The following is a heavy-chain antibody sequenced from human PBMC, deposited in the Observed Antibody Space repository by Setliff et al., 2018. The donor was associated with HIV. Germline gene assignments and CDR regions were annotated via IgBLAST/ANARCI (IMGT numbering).Heavy chain of an antibody. D-gene: IGHD3-10*01. CDR2: IYHSGST. CDR1: SYSISSGYY. V-gene: IGHV4-38-2*01. J-gene: IGHJ4*02. CDR3: ARVQVSGTYPIDY. Sequence: SETLSLTCAVSSYSISSGYYWGWIRQPPGKGLEWIRNIYHSGSTYYNPSLKSRVTISVDTSKNQFSLKLSSVTAADTAVYYCARVQVSGTYPIDYWGQGTLVTVSS.